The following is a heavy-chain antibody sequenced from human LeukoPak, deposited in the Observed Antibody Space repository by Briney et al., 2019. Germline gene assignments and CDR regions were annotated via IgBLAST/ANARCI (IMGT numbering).Heavy chain of an antibody. V-gene: IGHV1-69*05. CDR1: GGTFSGYA. Sequence: SVKVSCKASGGTFSGYAISWVRQAPGQGLEWMGGIIPIFGTANYAQKFQGRVTITTDESTSTAYMELSSLRSEDTAVYYCARSVVVVAATPQLNWFDPWGQGTLVTVSS. CDR3: ARSVVVVAATPQLNWFDP. J-gene: IGHJ5*02. CDR2: IIPIFGTA. D-gene: IGHD2-15*01.